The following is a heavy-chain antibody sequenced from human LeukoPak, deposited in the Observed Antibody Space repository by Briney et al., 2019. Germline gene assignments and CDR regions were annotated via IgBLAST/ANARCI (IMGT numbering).Heavy chain of an antibody. V-gene: IGHV3-7*01. CDR2: IKQDGSEK. Sequence: GGSLRLSCAASGFTFSSYWMSWVRQAPGKGLEWVANIKQDGSEKYYVDSVKGRFTISRDNAKNSLYLQMNSLRAEDTAVYYCARVSPYYYDSSGYSKQYFDYWGQGTLVTVSS. CDR3: ARVSPYYYDSSGYSKQYFDY. CDR1: GFTFSSYW. D-gene: IGHD3-22*01. J-gene: IGHJ4*02.